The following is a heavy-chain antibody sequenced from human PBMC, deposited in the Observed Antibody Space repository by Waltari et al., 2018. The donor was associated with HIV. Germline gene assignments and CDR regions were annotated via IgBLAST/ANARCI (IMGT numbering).Heavy chain of an antibody. D-gene: IGHD3-22*01. CDR2: INPNNGGT. CDR3: ARASLNYDSTGGLY. J-gene: IGHJ4*02. Sequence: QVQLVQSGAEVKQPGASVQVSCKASGSPFTDSYIPCVRPAPGQGLEWMGRINPNNGGTNYAQKFQGRVTMARDTSISTVYMELSRLKSDDTAVYYCARASLNYDSTGGLYWGQGTLVTVSS. CDR1: GSPFTDSY. V-gene: IGHV1-2*06.